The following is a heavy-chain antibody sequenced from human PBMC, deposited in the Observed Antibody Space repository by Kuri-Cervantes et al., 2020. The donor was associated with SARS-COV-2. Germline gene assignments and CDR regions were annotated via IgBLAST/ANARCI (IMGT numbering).Heavy chain of an antibody. CDR1: GYTFTSYG. CDR2: INTNTGNP. Sequence: ASVKVSCKASGYTFTSYGISWVRQAPGQGLDWMGWINTNTGNPTYAQGFTGRFVFSLDTSVSTAYLQISSLKAEDTAVYYCARQYYYGSGRPGVAFDIWGQGTMVTVSS. J-gene: IGHJ3*02. CDR3: ARQYYYGSGRPGVAFDI. V-gene: IGHV7-4-1*02. D-gene: IGHD3-10*01.